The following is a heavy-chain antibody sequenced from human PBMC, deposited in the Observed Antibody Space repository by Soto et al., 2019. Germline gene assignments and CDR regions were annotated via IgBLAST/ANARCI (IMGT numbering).Heavy chain of an antibody. CDR1: GGSISSGDYY. CDR2: SYSSVGT. CDR3: ARGRVASIFDFRTAMVNYNWFDR. V-gene: IGHV4-30-4*01. Sequence: SETRSLTCTVSGGSISSGDYYWNWIHHPPGKGLEWIANSYSSVGTYSNPSLKSRLTISVDTSKNQFSLNLGSVTAADTAVYYCARGRVASIFDFRTAMVNYNWFDRWGKGNLVTVSA. D-gene: IGHD5-18*01. J-gene: IGHJ5*02.